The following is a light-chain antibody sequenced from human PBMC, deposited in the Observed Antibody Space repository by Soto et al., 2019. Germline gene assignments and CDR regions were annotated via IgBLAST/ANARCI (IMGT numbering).Light chain of an antibody. J-gene: IGLJ7*01. V-gene: IGLV2-14*01. CDR2: EVS. Sequence: QSVLTQPASVSGSPGQSITISCTGTSSDVGGYNYVSWYQQHPGKAPKLMIYEVSNRPSGVSNRFSGSKSGNTASLTISGRRAEEGEDYYCRYYTSGSPPAVFGGGPQLPVL. CDR3: RYYTSGSPPAV. CDR1: SSDVGGYNY.